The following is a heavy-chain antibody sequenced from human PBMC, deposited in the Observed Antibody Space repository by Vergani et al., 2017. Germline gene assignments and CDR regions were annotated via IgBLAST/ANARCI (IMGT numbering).Heavy chain of an antibody. J-gene: IGHJ6*02. D-gene: IGHD4-11*01. CDR1: GFSLSTSGMR. CDR3: ARMRGSDSKGYYYYGMDV. Sequence: QVTLKESGPALVKPTQTLTLTCTFSGFSLSTSGMRVSWIRQPPGKALEWLAHIFSHDEKSYSTSLKSRLTISKDTSKSQVVLTMTNMDPVDTATYYCARMRGSDSKGYYYYGMDVWGQGTTVTVSS. V-gene: IGHV2-26*01. CDR2: IFSHDEK.